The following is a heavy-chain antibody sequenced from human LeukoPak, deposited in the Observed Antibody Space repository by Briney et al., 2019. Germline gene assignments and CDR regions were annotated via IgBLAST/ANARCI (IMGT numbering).Heavy chain of an antibody. V-gene: IGHV3-33*08. Sequence: GGSLRLSCAASGFTFSNYDMTWVRQAPGRGLEWVAVMRNDGSDIDYVDSVKGRFTISRDNSKNTLYLQMNSLRAEDTAVYYCARDQSPKWGSGERYFDYWGQGTLVTVSS. D-gene: IGHD7-27*01. CDR2: MRNDGSDI. J-gene: IGHJ4*02. CDR3: ARDQSPKWGSGERYFDY. CDR1: GFTFSNYD.